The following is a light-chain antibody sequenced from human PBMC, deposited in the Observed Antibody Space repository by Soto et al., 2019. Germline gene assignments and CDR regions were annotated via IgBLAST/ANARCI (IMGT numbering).Light chain of an antibody. CDR2: SAS. CDR3: LQDYTYPRT. Sequence: AMPMTQSPSSLSAFVGDRVTITCRASQDIRNELSWYQQKPGKAPKVLIYSASTLQSGVPSRFSGRGSRTQFTLTISSLQPEDFATYYCLQDYTYPRTFGPGTKVEIK. CDR1: QDIRNE. J-gene: IGKJ1*01. V-gene: IGKV1-6*01.